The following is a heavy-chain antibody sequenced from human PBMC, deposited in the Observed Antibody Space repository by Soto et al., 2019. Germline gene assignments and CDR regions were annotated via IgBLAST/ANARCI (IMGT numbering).Heavy chain of an antibody. J-gene: IGHJ4*02. CDR3: ASALTGDYVGFDY. D-gene: IGHD3-9*01. CDR1: GASISRDDFY. CDR2: IYSSGNS. V-gene: IGHV4-31*03. Sequence: QVQLQESGPGLVKRSQTLSLTCSVSGASISRDDFYWSWIRQHPGKGLEWIAYIYSSGNSYYNPSLSSRVAISLDTSKNQFSLRLSSVTAADTGVYYCASALTGDYVGFDYWGQGTPATVSS.